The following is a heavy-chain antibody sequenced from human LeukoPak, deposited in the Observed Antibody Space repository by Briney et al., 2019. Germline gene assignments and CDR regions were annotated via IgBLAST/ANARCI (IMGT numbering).Heavy chain of an antibody. CDR3: ARRLCSGGSCYYFDY. Sequence: GESLKISCKGSGYSFTSYWIGWVHQMPGKGLEWMGMIYPGDSDTRYSPSFQGQVTISADKSTSTASLQWSSLKASDTAMYYCARRLCSGGSCYYFDYWGQGTLVTVSS. J-gene: IGHJ4*02. CDR2: IYPGDSDT. D-gene: IGHD2-15*01. CDR1: GYSFTSYW. V-gene: IGHV5-51*07.